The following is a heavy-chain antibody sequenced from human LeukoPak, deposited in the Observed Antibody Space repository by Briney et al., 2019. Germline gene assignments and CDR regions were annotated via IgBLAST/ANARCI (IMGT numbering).Heavy chain of an antibody. CDR3: ARGVDFWSGSPYFDF. J-gene: IGHJ4*02. CDR2: IYPGDPET. Sequence: GESLKISCKASGYSFNSYYTGWVRQMPGKGLEWMGMIYPGDPETRYSPSFQGHVTISLDRSITTAYLRFNNLKASDTAMYYCARGVDFWSGSPYFDFWGQGTLVTVSS. D-gene: IGHD3-3*01. V-gene: IGHV5-51*01. CDR1: GYSFNSYY.